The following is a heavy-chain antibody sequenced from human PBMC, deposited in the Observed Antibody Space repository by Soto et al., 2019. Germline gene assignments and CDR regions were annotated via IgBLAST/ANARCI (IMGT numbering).Heavy chain of an antibody. CDR2: IYYSGST. Sequence: SETLSLTCTVSGGSISSGGYYWSWIRQHPGKGLEWIGYIYYSGSTYYNPSLKSRVTISVDTSKNQFSLKLSSVTAVDTAVYYCARALTPGTARLNWFDPWGQGTLVTVSS. J-gene: IGHJ5*02. V-gene: IGHV4-31*03. CDR1: GGSISSGGYY. D-gene: IGHD6-6*01. CDR3: ARALTPGTARLNWFDP.